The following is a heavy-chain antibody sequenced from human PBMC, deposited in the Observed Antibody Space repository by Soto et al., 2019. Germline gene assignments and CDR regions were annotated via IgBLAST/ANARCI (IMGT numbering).Heavy chain of an antibody. J-gene: IGHJ6*02. CDR1: RAPVSGDDLY. D-gene: IGHD3-22*01. CDR3: ARALVTDYNSRDYHYYFAMDV. Sequence: PSETQSLTCVVSRAPVSGDDLYCSWTRHLPAKGLEWIANVHNTGTTYYNPTSKRRVSMSVDTSQNQFYLILDSVNAADTAVCYCARALVTDYNSRDYHYYFAMDVWGQGTSVT. V-gene: IGHV4-31*02. CDR2: VHNTGTT.